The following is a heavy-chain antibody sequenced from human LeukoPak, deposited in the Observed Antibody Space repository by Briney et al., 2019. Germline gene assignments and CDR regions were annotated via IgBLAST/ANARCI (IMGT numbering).Heavy chain of an antibody. CDR1: GYTFTGYY. J-gene: IGHJ4*02. Sequence: ASVKVSCKASGYTFTGYYMHWVRQAPGQGLEWMGWINPNSGGTNYAQKFQGRVTMTRDTSISTAYVELSRLRSDDTAVYYCARDRQFTYYYDSSGYYFDYWGQGTLVTVSS. D-gene: IGHD3-22*01. CDR2: INPNSGGT. CDR3: ARDRQFTYYYDSSGYYFDY. V-gene: IGHV1-2*02.